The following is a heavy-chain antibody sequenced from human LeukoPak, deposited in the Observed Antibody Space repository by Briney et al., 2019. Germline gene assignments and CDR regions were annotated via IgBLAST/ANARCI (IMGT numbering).Heavy chain of an antibody. V-gene: IGHV1-24*01. CDR2: FDPEDGET. CDR1: GYTLTELS. J-gene: IGHJ4*02. D-gene: IGHD3-22*01. CDR3: ARDTYYYDSSGYPDY. Sequence: ASVKVSCKVSGYTLTELSMHWVRQAPGKGLEWMGGFDPEDGETIYAQKFQGRVTMTEDTSTDTAYMELSSLRSEDTAVYYCARDTYYYDSSGYPDYWGQGTLVTVSS.